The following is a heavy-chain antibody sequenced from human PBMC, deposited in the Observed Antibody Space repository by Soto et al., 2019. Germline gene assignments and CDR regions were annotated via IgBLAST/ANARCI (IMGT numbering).Heavy chain of an antibody. CDR1: GGSFSGYY. D-gene: IGHD2-8*01. J-gene: IGHJ6*02. V-gene: IGHV4-34*01. CDR3: ARGRTRGMDV. CDR2: INHSGST. Sequence: QVQLQQWGAGLLKPSETLSLTYAVYGGSFSGYYWSWIRQPPGKGLEWIGEINHSGSTNYNPSLKSRVTISVDTSKNQFSLKLSSVTAADTAVYYCARGRTRGMDVWGQGTTVTVSS.